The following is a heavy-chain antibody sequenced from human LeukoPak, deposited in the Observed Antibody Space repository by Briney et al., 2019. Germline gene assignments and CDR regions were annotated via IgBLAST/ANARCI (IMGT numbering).Heavy chain of an antibody. CDR2: ISYDGSNK. CDR1: GFTFSSYA. CDR3: AKGSSGGRPYYFDY. D-gene: IGHD3-22*01. Sequence: GGSLRLSCAASGFTFSSYAMHWVRQAPGKGLEWVAVISYDGSNKYYADSVKGRFTISRDNSKNTLYLQMNSLRAEDTAVYYCAKGSSGGRPYYFDYWGQGTLVTVSS. V-gene: IGHV3-30*04. J-gene: IGHJ4*02.